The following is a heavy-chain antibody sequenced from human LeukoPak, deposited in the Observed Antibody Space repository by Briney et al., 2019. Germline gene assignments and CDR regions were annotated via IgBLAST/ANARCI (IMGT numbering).Heavy chain of an antibody. Sequence: GGSLRLSCAASGFTFSSYSMNWVRQAPGKGLEWVSSISSSSSYIYYADSVKGRFTISRDNAKNSLYLQMNSLRAEDTALYYCARAYYSSSFHYYYYYMDVWGKGTTVTVSS. CDR2: ISSSSSYI. D-gene: IGHD6-6*01. CDR1: GFTFSSYS. J-gene: IGHJ6*03. CDR3: ARAYYSSSFHYYYYYMDV. V-gene: IGHV3-21*04.